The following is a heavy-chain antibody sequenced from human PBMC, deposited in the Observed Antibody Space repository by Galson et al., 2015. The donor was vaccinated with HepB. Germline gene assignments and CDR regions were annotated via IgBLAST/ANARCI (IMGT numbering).Heavy chain of an antibody. CDR2: ISGSGGST. Sequence: SLRLSCAASGFTFSSYAMSWVRQAPGKGLGWVSAISGSGGSTYYADSVKGRFTISRDNSKNTLYLQMNSLRAEDTAVYYCAKKSQKWFGVDAWFDPWGQGTLVTVSS. CDR3: AKKSQKWFGVDAWFDP. V-gene: IGHV3-23*01. D-gene: IGHD3-16*01. J-gene: IGHJ5*02. CDR1: GFTFSSYA.